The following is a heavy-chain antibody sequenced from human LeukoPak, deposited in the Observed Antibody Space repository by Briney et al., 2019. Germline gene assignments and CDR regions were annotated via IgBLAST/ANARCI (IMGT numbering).Heavy chain of an antibody. CDR3: ARALHYDFWSGYSLYGMDV. Sequence: ASVKVSCKASGGTFSSYAISWVRQAPGQGLEWMGWINPNSGGTNYAQKFQGRVTMTRDTSISTAYMELSRLRSDDTAVYYCARALHYDFWSGYSLYGMDVWGQGTTVTVSS. V-gene: IGHV1-2*02. D-gene: IGHD3-3*01. J-gene: IGHJ6*02. CDR2: INPNSGGT. CDR1: GGTFSSYA.